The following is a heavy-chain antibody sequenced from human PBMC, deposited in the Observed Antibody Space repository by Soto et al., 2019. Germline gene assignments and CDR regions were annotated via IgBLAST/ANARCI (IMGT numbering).Heavy chain of an antibody. V-gene: IGHV3-49*03. J-gene: IGHJ6*02. Sequence: GGSLRLSCTCFGFTFGDYAISWSRQAPGKGLEWVGVIRSKAYGETKDYGASVKGRFTILRDDSKSIAYLQLNSLQSEDTGVYYCTRHTYTSRYSYFGMDVWGHGTAVTVSS. CDR2: IRSKAYGETK. CDR1: GFTFGDYA. D-gene: IGHD2-2*01. CDR3: TRHTYTSRYSYFGMDV.